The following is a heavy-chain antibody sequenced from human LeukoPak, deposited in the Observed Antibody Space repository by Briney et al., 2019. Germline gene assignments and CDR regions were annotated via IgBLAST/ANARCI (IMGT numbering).Heavy chain of an antibody. Sequence: GESLKISCKGSGYSFTTYWIAWVRQMPGKGLEWMGVIYPGDSDTRYSPSFQGQVTLSADKSISTAYLQWSSLKASDAAIYYCARALVGAATLSYWGQGTLVTVSS. CDR3: ARALVGAATLSY. CDR1: GYSFTTYW. J-gene: IGHJ4*02. V-gene: IGHV5-51*01. D-gene: IGHD1-26*01. CDR2: IYPGDSDT.